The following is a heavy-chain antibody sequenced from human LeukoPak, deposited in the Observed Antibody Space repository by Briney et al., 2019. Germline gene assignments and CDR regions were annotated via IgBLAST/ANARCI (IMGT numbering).Heavy chain of an antibody. D-gene: IGHD3-10*01. CDR2: INAYNGNT. J-gene: IGHJ6*02. CDR1: GYTFTSYG. CDR3: ARDSASGTMVRGVIITPLYYYGMDV. V-gene: IGHV1-18*01. Sequence: ASVKVSCKASGYTFTSYGISWVRQAPGQGLEWMGWINAYNGNTNYAQKLQGRVTMTTDTSTSTAYMELRRLRSDDTAVYYCARDSASGTMVRGVIITPLYYYGMDVWGQGTTVTVSS.